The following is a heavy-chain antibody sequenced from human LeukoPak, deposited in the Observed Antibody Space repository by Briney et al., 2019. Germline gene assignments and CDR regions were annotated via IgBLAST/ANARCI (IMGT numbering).Heavy chain of an antibody. CDR1: GGSFSGYY. J-gene: IGHJ4*02. D-gene: IGHD5-12*01. CDR3: AARDGYSFDY. V-gene: IGHV4-34*01. CDR2: INHSGSI. Sequence: SETLSLTCAVYGGSFSGYYWSWIRQPPGKGLEWIGEINHSGSINYNPSLKSRVTISVDTSKNQFSLKLSSVTAADTAVYYCAARDGYSFDYWGQGTLVTVSS.